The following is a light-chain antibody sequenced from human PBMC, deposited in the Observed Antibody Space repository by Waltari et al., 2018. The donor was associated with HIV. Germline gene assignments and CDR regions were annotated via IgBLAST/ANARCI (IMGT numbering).Light chain of an antibody. CDR1: SSNIGNNA. Sequence: QSVLTQPPSASGTPGRRVTISCSGSSSNIGNNAVYWYQELPGTAPKLLIFGNGQRPSGVPDRFSGSKSGTSASLAISGLRSEDDADYYCAAWDDSLSGSYVFGTGTKVTVL. CDR3: AAWDDSLSGSYV. V-gene: IGLV1-47*01. J-gene: IGLJ1*01. CDR2: GNG.